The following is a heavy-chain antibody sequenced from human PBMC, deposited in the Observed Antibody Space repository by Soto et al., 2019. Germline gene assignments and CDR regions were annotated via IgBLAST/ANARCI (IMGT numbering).Heavy chain of an antibody. J-gene: IGHJ5*02. CDR1: GGTISSYY. Sequence: SETLSLTCTVSGGTISSYYWSWIRQPPGKGLEWIGYIYYSGSTNYNPSLKSRVTISVDTSKNQFSLKLSSVTAADTAVYYCAREIVVVEPAAIGYWFDPWGQGTLVTVSS. CDR3: AREIVVVEPAAIGYWFDP. D-gene: IGHD2-2*02. CDR2: IYYSGST. V-gene: IGHV4-59*01.